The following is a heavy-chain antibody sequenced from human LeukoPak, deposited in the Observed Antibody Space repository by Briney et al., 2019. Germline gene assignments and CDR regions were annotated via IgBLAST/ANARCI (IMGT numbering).Heavy chain of an antibody. V-gene: IGHV3-20*04. CDR1: GFTFDDYG. CDR2: INWNGGST. Sequence: GGSLRLSCAASGFTFDDYGMSWVREAPGKGLEWVSGINWNGGSTGYADSVKGRFTISRDNAKNSLYLQMNSLRAEDTAVYYCAELGITMIGGVWGKGTTVTISS. D-gene: IGHD3-10*02. J-gene: IGHJ6*04. CDR3: AELGITMIGGV.